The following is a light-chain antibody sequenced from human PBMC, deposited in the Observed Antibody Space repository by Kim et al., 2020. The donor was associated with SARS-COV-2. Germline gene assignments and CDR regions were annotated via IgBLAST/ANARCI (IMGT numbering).Light chain of an antibody. CDR1: RSDVGGYNY. CDR3: SSYSDGSTTWV. CDR2: DVR. Sequence: QSISIACTETRSDVGGYNYVSWYQQHPGKVPKLIIYDVRKRPSGVSVRFSGSKSGNTASLTISGLQTEDETDYYCSSYSDGSTTWVFGGGTQLTVL. V-gene: IGLV2-14*04. J-gene: IGLJ3*02.